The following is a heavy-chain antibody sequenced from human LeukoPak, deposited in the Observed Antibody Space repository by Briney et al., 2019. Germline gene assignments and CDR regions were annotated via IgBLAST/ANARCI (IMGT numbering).Heavy chain of an antibody. Sequence: ASVKVSCKASGYTFTSYGISWVRQAPGQGLEWMGWISAYNGNTNYAQKLQGRVTMTTGTSTSTAYMELRSLRSDDTAVYYCARDQSTEVLLWFGEPRIFDYWGQGTLVTVSS. D-gene: IGHD3-10*01. J-gene: IGHJ4*02. V-gene: IGHV1-18*01. CDR2: ISAYNGNT. CDR3: ARDQSTEVLLWFGEPRIFDY. CDR1: GYTFTSYG.